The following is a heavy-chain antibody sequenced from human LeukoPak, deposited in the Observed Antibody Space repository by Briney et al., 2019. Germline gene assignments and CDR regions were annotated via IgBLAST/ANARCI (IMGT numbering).Heavy chain of an antibody. V-gene: IGHV2-5*08. J-gene: IGHJ5*02. CDR3: AHRPYTSSWYTYNWFDP. D-gene: IGHD6-13*01. Sequence: TLSLTCAVSGGSISSYYWSWIRQPPGKALEWLALVYWDDDKRYSPSLQSRLTITKDTSKNQVFLMMTNVDPADTATYYCAHRPYTSSWYTYNWFDPWGQGTLVTVSS. CDR1: GGSISSYYW. CDR2: VYWDDDK.